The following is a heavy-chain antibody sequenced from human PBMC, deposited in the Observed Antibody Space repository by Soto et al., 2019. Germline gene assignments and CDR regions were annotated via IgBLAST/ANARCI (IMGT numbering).Heavy chain of an antibody. CDR1: GYIFTNFY. V-gene: IGHV1-46*03. J-gene: IGHJ4*02. D-gene: IGHD6-6*01. Sequence: QVQLVQPGAEVKKPGASVKFSCKASGYIFTNFYIHWVRQAPGQGLEWIGIINPNGGSTNYAQNSQGRVTMTRDTPTSKVYIDLNSLRSEDTAVYYCTRGLASGDYWGQGTLITVSS. CDR3: TRGLASGDY. CDR2: INPNGGST.